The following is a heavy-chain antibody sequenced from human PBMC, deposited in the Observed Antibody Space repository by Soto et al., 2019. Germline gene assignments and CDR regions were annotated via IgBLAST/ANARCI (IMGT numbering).Heavy chain of an antibody. CDR3: AREGDIVATKFDY. CDR2: INPGGGST. D-gene: IGHD5-12*01. Sequence: ASVKVSCKASGYTFTSHNMHWVRQAPGQGLEWMGIINPGGGSTSYAQKFQGRVTMTRDTSTSTVYMELSSLRSEDTAVYYCAREGDIVATKFDYWGQGTLVTVSS. CDR1: GYTFTSHN. V-gene: IGHV1-46*03. J-gene: IGHJ4*02.